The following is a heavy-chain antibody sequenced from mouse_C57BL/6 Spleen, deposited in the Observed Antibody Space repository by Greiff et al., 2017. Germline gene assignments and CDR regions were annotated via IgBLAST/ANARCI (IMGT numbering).Heavy chain of an antibody. CDR3: ARAGDYYGSSYYFDY. CDR1: GYTFTSYW. CDR2: IDPSDSET. V-gene: IGHV1-52*01. J-gene: IGHJ2*01. D-gene: IGHD1-1*01. Sequence: QVQLQPPGAELVRPGSSVKLSCKASGYTFTSYWMHWVKQRPIQGLEWIGNIDPSDSETHYNQKFKDKATLTVDKSSSTAYMQLSSLTSEDSAVYYCARAGDYYGSSYYFDYWGQGTTLTVSS.